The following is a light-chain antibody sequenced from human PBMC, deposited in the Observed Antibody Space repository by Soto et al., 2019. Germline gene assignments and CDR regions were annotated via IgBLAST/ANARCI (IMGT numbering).Light chain of an antibody. V-gene: IGKV3-20*01. Sequence: EVVLTQSPATLSLSPGERATLSCRANQSVSANYLAWYQQKPGQAPRLLIYGASSRATAIPDRFSVSGSGTDFTLTISRLEPEDFAVFYCHQYGSSPFTFGPGTKVDIK. J-gene: IGKJ3*01. CDR2: GAS. CDR1: QSVSANY. CDR3: HQYGSSPFT.